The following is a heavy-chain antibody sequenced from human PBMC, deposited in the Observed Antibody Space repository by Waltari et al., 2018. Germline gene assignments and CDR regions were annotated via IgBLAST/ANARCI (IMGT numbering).Heavy chain of an antibody. J-gene: IGHJ4*02. CDR1: GDPISSGDYP. V-gene: IGHV4-30-4*01. Sequence: QVQLQQAGPGLVTPSHRLSLTCNVSGDPISSGDYPWSWIRHPPGKGLEWIGYINYSGSTYYNPSLKSRVTISVDTSKNQFSLKLSSLTAADTAVYYCARVRELYFDYWGQGTLVTVSS. CDR3: ARVRELYFDY. CDR2: INYSGST. D-gene: IGHD3-10*01.